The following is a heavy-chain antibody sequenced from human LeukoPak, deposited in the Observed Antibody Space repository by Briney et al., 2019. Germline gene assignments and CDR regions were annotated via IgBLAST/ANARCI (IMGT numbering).Heavy chain of an antibody. CDR1: GFTFSSYS. CDR3: ATDSSGYYYVFDY. V-gene: IGHV3-21*01. CDR2: ISSSSSYI. Sequence: GGSLRLSCAASGFTFSSYSMNWVRQAPGKGLEWVSSISSSSSYIYYADSVKGRFTISRDNAKNSLYLQMNSLRAEDTAVYYCATDSSGYYYVFDYWGQGTLVTVSS. J-gene: IGHJ4*02. D-gene: IGHD3-22*01.